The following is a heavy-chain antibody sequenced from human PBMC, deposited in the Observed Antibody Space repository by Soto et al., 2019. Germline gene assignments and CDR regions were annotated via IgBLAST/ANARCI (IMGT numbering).Heavy chain of an antibody. CDR3: ARVRFGELV. Sequence: EVQLLESGGGLVQPGGSLRLSCAASGFTFSSYAMSWVRQAPGKGLEWVSIIGVGGGDRYYPESVKGRFTISRDNSRDTLYLEMTSVRDEDTAVYYCARVRFGELVWGQGTLVTVSS. CDR1: GFTFSSYA. CDR2: IGVGGGDR. J-gene: IGHJ4*02. D-gene: IGHD3-10*01. V-gene: IGHV3-23*01.